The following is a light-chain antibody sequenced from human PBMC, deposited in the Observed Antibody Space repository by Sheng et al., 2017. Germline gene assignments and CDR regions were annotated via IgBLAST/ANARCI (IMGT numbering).Light chain of an antibody. CDR1: ESISSW. V-gene: IGKV1-5*03. CDR3: QQYNSYPRT. J-gene: IGKJ1*01. CDR2: KAS. Sequence: DMQMTQSPSTLSASVGDRVTITCRASESISSWLAWYQQKPGKAPKLLIYKASSLQSGVPSRFSGSGSGTEFTLTISSLQPDDFATYYCQQYNSYPRTFGQGPRWKSN.